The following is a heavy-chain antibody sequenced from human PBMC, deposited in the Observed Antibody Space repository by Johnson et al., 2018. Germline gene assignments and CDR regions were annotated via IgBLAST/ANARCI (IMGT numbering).Heavy chain of an antibody. J-gene: IGHJ3*02. D-gene: IGHD6-19*01. CDR2: ILFDGSNK. Sequence: QVQLVQSGGGVVRPGRSLRLSCAASGFIFTSYAMHWVRQAPGKGLEWVAVILFDGSNKYYADFVKGRFTISRDNSKNTLYLQMKNLRAEDTATYYCAKGGGFDRSGWLPGLQNGYDACDIWGQGTVVTVSS. CDR1: GFIFTSYA. V-gene: IGHV3-33*06. CDR3: AKGGGFDRSGWLPGLQNGYDACDI.